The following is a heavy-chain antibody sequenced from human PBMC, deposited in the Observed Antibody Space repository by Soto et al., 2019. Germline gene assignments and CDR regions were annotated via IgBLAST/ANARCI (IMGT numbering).Heavy chain of an antibody. Sequence: PSETLSLTCAVSGGSISAAGDSWSWIRQPPGGGLEWIGYTYHSGTSLYNPSLKTRLTISLDRSTNQFSLNLNSVTAADTAVHYCARPQFYYGSRRYYSRMVDPWRHGIQVT. V-gene: IGHV4-30-2*01. CDR1: GGSISAAGDS. CDR3: ARPQFYYGSRRYYSRMVDP. J-gene: IGHJ5*02. CDR2: TYHSGTS. D-gene: IGHD2-2*01.